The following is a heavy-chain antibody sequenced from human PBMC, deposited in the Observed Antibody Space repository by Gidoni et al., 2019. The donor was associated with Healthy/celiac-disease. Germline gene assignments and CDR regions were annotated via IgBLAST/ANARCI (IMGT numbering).Heavy chain of an antibody. CDR3: AKMGGQQQLDYYYYSYMDV. CDR2: ISWNSGSI. Sequence: EVQLVESGGGLVQPGRSLRRSCAASGFTFDDYAMHWVRQAPWKGLEWVSGISWNSGSIGYADSVKGRFTISRDNAKNSLYLQMNSLRAEDTALYYCAKMGGQQQLDYYYYSYMDVWGKGTTVTVSS. V-gene: IGHV3-9*01. CDR1: GFTFDDYA. D-gene: IGHD6-13*01. J-gene: IGHJ6*03.